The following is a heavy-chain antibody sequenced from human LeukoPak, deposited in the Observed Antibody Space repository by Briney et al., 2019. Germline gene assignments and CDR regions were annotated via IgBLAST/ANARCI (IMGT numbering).Heavy chain of an antibody. V-gene: IGHV4-30-4*08. CDR1: GGSISSGDYY. D-gene: IGHD2-8*01. Sequence: SETLSLTCTVSGGSISSGDYYWSWIRQPPGKGLEWIGYIYYGGSTYYNPSLKSRVTISVDTSKNQFSLKLSSVTAADTAVYYCARVICTNGVCYIGHIVLKDAFDIWGQGTMVTVSS. J-gene: IGHJ3*02. CDR2: IYYGGST. CDR3: ARVICTNGVCYIGHIVLKDAFDI.